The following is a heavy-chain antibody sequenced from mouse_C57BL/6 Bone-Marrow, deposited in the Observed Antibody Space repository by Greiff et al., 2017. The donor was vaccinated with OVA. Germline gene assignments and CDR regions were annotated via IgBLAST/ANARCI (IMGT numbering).Heavy chain of an antibody. CDR2: IYPRSGNT. D-gene: IGHD1-1*01. V-gene: IGHV1-81*01. J-gene: IGHJ1*03. CDR1: GYTFTSYG. CDR3: AREDYGSSYDWYFDV. Sequence: VQLKESGAELARPGASVQLSCKASGYTFTSYGLSWVKQRTGPGLEWIGEIYPRSGNTYYNEKFKGKATLTADKSSSTAYMELRSLTAEDSAVYFCAREDYGSSYDWYFDVWGTGTTVTVSS.